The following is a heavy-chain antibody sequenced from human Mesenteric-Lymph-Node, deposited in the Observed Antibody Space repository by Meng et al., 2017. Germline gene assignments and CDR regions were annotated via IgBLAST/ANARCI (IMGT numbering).Heavy chain of an antibody. CDR3: ARGGATPMIIKY. CDR1: GGSLSGYY. J-gene: IGHJ4*02. Sequence: QGQRKQWGAEVLKPPETLSLTCAVYGGSLSGYYWSWIRQSPGKGLEWMGEVYHNGVTKYSPSLRSRVVISIDTSKNQFSLNLRSVSAADTAMYYCARGGATPMIIKYWGPGTLVTVSS. CDR2: VYHNGVT. V-gene: IGHV4-34*02. D-gene: IGHD3-10*01.